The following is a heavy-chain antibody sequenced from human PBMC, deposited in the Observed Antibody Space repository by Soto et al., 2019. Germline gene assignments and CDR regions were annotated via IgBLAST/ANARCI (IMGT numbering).Heavy chain of an antibody. Sequence: PGRSLRLASATSGFTFTNAWINWVRQAPGKGLGWVGRIKSKTDGGTSDFAAPVRCRFGISRDDSKSIVYLQMNSLKNEDTPVYYCRTDTYFTLQLDRFDYRGLGTLVPVAS. J-gene: IGHJ4*01. D-gene: IGHD1-7*01. CDR1: GFTFTNAW. V-gene: IGHV3-15*07. CDR2: IKSKTDGGTS. CDR3: RTDTYFTLQLDRFDY.